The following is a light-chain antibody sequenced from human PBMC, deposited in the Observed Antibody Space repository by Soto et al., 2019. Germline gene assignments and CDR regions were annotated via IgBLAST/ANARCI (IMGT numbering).Light chain of an antibody. CDR3: AAWDDNLIVL. V-gene: IGLV1-47*01. CDR1: SSNIGSNY. Sequence: QSALTQPPSASGTPGQRVTISCSGRSSNIGSNYVYWYQQLPGTAPKLLMYRNNQRPSGVPDRFSGSKSGTSASLAISGLQSDDEAEYYCAAWDDNLIVLFGGGTKVTVL. J-gene: IGLJ2*01. CDR2: RNN.